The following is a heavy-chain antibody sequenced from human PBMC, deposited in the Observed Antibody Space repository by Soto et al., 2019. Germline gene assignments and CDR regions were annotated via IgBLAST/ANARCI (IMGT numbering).Heavy chain of an antibody. V-gene: IGHV4-59*01. Sequence: SETLSLTCTVSGDSISNYYWSWIRQPPGKRLEWIGYIYYSGSTNYNPSLKSRVTISVDTSKNQFSLKLRSVTAADTAVYYCAREKAYNWTPPGYGMDVWGQGTTVTVSS. CDR3: AREKAYNWTPPGYGMDV. CDR2: IYYSGST. J-gene: IGHJ6*02. CDR1: GDSISNYY. D-gene: IGHD1-20*01.